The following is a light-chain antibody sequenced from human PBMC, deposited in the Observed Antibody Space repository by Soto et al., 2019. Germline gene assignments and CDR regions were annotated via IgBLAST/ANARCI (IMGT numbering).Light chain of an antibody. J-gene: IGLJ1*01. CDR1: SIDVGAYKY. CDR3: RSFTGTSSFDV. V-gene: IGLV2-14*03. Sequence: ALTQPASVSGSPGQSITISCAGTSIDVGAYKYVSWYQQHPGKVPKLIIYGVSNRPSGVSNRFSGSKSGNTAFLTISALQPEDQDAYQCRSFTGTSSFDVFGAGTKV. CDR2: GVS.